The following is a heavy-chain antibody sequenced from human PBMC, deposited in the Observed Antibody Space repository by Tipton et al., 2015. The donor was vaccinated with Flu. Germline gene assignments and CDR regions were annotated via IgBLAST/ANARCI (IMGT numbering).Heavy chain of an antibody. CDR2: ISSSSSYI. Sequence: SLRLSCAASGFTFSSYSMNWVRQAPGKGLEWVSSISSSSSYIYYADSVKGRFTISRDNAKNSLYLQMNSLRAEDTAVYYCARSVVPAAIDYWGQGTLFTVSS. CDR3: ARSVVPAAIDY. J-gene: IGHJ4*02. V-gene: IGHV3-21*01. D-gene: IGHD2-2*01. CDR1: GFTFSSYS.